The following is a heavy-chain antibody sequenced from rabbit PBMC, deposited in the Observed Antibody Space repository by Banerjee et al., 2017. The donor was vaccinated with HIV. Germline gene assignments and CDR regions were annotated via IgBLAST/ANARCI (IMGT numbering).Heavy chain of an antibody. Sequence: QEQLEESGGDLVKPEGSLTITCTASGFSFSNKYVMCWVRQAPGKGLEWIGCINSSSRNVVYASWATGRFTISRPSSTTVTLQMSSLTAADTATYFCARDHAATYYTGYYFILWGPGTLVTVS. CDR3: ARDHAATYYTGYYFIL. J-gene: IGHJ4*01. V-gene: IGHV1S45*01. CDR1: GFSFSNKYV. CDR2: INSSSRNV. D-gene: IGHD8-1*01.